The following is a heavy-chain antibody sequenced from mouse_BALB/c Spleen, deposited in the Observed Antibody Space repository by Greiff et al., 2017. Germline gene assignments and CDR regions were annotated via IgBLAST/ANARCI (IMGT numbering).Heavy chain of an antibody. CDR1: GFSLTDYG. CDR3: AKGGAYYYGSRWYFDV. D-gene: IGHD1-1*01. Sequence: VQLQQSGPGLVAPSQSLSITCTVSGFSLTDYGVSWIRQPPGKGLEWLGVIWGGGSTYYNSALKSRLSISKDNSKSQVFLKMNSLQTDDTAMYYCAKGGAYYYGSRWYFDVWGAGTTVTVSS. J-gene: IGHJ1*01. V-gene: IGHV2-6-5*01. CDR2: IWGGGST.